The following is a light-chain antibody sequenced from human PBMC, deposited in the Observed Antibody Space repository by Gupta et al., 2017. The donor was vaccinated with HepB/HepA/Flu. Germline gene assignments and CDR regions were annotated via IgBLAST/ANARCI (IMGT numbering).Light chain of an antibody. V-gene: IGLV1-40*01. CDR3: QSSDSSLSGPVV. CDR2: GND. CDR1: SSNIGAGYD. J-gene: IGLJ2*01. Sequence: QSVLTQPPSVSGAPGQRVTISCTGSSSNIGAGYDVHWYQQLPGTAPKLLIYGNDNRPAGVPDRFSGSKSGTSASLAITGLQAEDEADYYCQSSDSSLSGPVVFGGGTKRTVL.